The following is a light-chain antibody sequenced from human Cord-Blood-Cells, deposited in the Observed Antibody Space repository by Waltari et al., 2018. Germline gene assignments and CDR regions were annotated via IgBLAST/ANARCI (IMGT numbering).Light chain of an antibody. Sequence: QSALTQPASVSGSPGQSITISCTGTSSDVGRYNLVSWYQQHPGKAPKLMIYEVSKQPSGVSNRLSGSKSGNTASLTISGRQAEDEADYYCCSCAGSSTLVFGGGTKLTVL. CDR1: SSDVGRYNL. CDR3: CSCAGSSTLV. J-gene: IGLJ3*02. V-gene: IGLV2-23*02. CDR2: EVS.